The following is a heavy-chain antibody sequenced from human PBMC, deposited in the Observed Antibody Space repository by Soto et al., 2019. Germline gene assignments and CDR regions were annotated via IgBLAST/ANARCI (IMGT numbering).Heavy chain of an antibody. CDR3: ASGRITIFGVVIRFYWFDP. CDR1: GYTLTSYG. V-gene: IGHV1-69*13. D-gene: IGHD3-3*01. Sequence: GASVKVSCKASGYTLTSYGISWVRQAPGQGLEWMGGIIPIFGTANYAQKFQGRVTITADESTSTAYMELSSLRSEDTAVYYCASGRITIFGVVIRFYWFDPWGQGTLVTVSS. J-gene: IGHJ5*02. CDR2: IIPIFGTA.